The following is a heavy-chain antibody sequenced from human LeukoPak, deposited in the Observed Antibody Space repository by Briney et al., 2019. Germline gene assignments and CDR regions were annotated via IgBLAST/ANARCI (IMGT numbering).Heavy chain of an antibody. CDR1: EYTFTRYY. V-gene: IGHV1-2*02. D-gene: IGHD6-13*01. CDR2: INPNSGGT. Sequence: GASVKVSCKASEYTFTRYYMHWVRQAPGQGLEWMGWINPNSGGTNYAQKFQGRVTMTRDTSISTAYMELSRLRSDDTAVYYCARDAIAAAGTQLPYYYYYMDVWGKGTTVTISS. J-gene: IGHJ6*03. CDR3: ARDAIAAAGTQLPYYYYYMDV.